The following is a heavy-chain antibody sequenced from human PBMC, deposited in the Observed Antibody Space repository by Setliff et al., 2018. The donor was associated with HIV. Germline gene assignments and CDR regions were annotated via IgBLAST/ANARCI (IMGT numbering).Heavy chain of an antibody. Sequence: SETLSLTCTVSGGSISSSSYYWGWIRQPPGKGLEWIGSIYYSGSTYYSPSLKSRVTISVDTSKNQFSLKLSSVTAADTAVYYCARGYPVSYYYYMDVWGKGTTVTVSS. CDR1: GGSISSSSYY. J-gene: IGHJ6*03. CDR3: ARGYPVSYYYYMDV. D-gene: IGHD3-16*02. V-gene: IGHV4-39*01. CDR2: IYYSGST.